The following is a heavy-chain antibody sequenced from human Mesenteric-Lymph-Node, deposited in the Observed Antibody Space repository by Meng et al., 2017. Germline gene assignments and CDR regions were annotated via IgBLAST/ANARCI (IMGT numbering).Heavy chain of an antibody. CDR3: AKDKGWPDAFDI. D-gene: IGHD6-19*01. CDR2: ISSGGGNT. CDR1: GSSFSHYA. V-gene: IGHV3-23*01. Sequence: GGSLRLSCADSGSSFSHYAVSWVRLAPGKGLEWVSGISSGGGNTYYADSVKGRFTISRDNSKNTLYLQINSLRAEDTAVYYCAKDKGWPDAFDIWGQGTMVTVSS. J-gene: IGHJ3*02.